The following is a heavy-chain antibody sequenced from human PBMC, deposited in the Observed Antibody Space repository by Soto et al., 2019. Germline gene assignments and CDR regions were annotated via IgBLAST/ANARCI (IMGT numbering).Heavy chain of an antibody. D-gene: IGHD1-26*01. J-gene: IGHJ3*02. V-gene: IGHV6-1*01. CDR2: TYYRSKWFN. Sequence: SQTLSLTCAISGDSVSSNNVAWNWIRQSPSRGLEWLGRTYYRSKWFNEYAVSVKSRIIINPDTSKNQFSLHLNSVTPEDTAVYFCARGAMMGAAEPAXDIWGQGTMVTVSS. CDR3: ARGAMMGAAEPAXDI. CDR1: GDSVSSNNVA.